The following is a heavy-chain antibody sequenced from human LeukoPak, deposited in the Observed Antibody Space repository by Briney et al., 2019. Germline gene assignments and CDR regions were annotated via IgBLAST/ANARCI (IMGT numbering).Heavy chain of an antibody. CDR3: AKDLGYNWNYFDY. CDR2: INNGGGST. CDR1: GFTFSNHA. V-gene: IGHV3-23*01. Sequence: PGGSLRLSCAASGFTFSNHAMNWVRQAPGTGLEWVSGINNGGGSTYYADSVKGRFTISRDNPKNTLYLQMNSLRAEDTAVYYCAKDLGYNWNYFDYWGQGTLVTVSS. J-gene: IGHJ4*02. D-gene: IGHD1-20*01.